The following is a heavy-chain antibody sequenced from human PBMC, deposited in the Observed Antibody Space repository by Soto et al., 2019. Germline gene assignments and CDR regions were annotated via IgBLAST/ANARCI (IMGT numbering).Heavy chain of an antibody. CDR2: ISYDGSNK. CDR1: GFTFSSYA. CDR3: AKLDPGSGYFDY. Sequence: PGGSLRLSCAASGFTFSSYAMHWVRQAPGKGLEWVAVISYDGSNKYYADSVKGRFTISRDNSKNTLYLQMNSLRAEDTAVYYCAKLDPGSGYFDYWGQGTLVTVSS. J-gene: IGHJ4*02. V-gene: IGHV3-30-3*02.